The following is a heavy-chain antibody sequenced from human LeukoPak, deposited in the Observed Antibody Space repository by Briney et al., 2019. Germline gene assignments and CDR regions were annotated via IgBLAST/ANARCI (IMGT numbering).Heavy chain of an antibody. CDR2: INNDGSST. CDR1: GFTFNDYS. Sequence: GGSLRLSCEASGFTFNDYSMHWVRQVPGEGLVWVSHINNDGSSTTYADSVKGRFIVSRDNAKSTLYLVMSNLRAEDTAVHYCARVTVGGWYTALDYWGQGTLVSVSS. D-gene: IGHD6-19*01. CDR3: ARVTVGGWYTALDY. J-gene: IGHJ4*02. V-gene: IGHV3-74*03.